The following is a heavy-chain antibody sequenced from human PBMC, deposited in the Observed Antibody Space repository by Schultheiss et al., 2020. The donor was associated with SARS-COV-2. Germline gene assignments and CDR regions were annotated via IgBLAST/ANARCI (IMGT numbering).Heavy chain of an antibody. CDR3: ARDQRLYGDAEYFQH. D-gene: IGHD4-17*01. Sequence: ASVKVSCKASGYTFTSYGISWVRQAPGQGLEWMGWISAYNGNTNYAQKLQGRVTMTTDTSTSTAYMELRSLRSDDTAVYYCARDQRLYGDAEYFQHWGQGTLVTVSS. V-gene: IGHV1-18*01. CDR2: ISAYNGNT. CDR1: GYTFTSYG. J-gene: IGHJ1*01.